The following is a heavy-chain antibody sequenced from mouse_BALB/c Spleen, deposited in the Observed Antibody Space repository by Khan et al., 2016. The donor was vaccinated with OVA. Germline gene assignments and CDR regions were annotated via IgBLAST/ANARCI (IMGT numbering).Heavy chain of an antibody. V-gene: IGHV14-3*02. D-gene: IGHD4-1*01. Sequence: VRLQQSGAELVKPGASVKLSCTASGFNIKDTYMHWVKQRPEQGLEWIGRIDPANGNTKYDTKFQGKATITADTSSNTAYLQLSSLTSEDTAVDYCVRDYWDVFAYWGQGTLVTVSA. J-gene: IGHJ3*01. CDR1: GFNIKDTY. CDR3: VRDYWDVFAY. CDR2: IDPANGNT.